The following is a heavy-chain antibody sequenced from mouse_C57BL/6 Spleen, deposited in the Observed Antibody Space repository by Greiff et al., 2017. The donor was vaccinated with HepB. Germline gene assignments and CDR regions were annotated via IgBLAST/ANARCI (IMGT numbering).Heavy chain of an antibody. CDR3: ARGSSIYYYGSSYDFDV. Sequence: EVKVVESEGGLVQPGSSMKLSCTASGFTFSDYYMAWVRQVPEKGLEWVANINYDGSSTYYLDSLKSRFIISRDNAKNILYLQMSSLKSEDTATYYCARGSSIYYYGSSYDFDVWGTGTTVTVSS. J-gene: IGHJ1*03. V-gene: IGHV5-16*01. CDR2: INYDGSST. D-gene: IGHD1-1*01. CDR1: GFTFSDYY.